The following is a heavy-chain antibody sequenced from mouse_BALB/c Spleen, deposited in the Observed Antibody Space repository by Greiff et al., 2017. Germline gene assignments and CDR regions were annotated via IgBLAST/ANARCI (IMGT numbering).Heavy chain of an antibody. J-gene: IGHJ4*01. V-gene: IGHV5-9-4*01. Sequence: EVHLVESGGGLVKPGGSLKLSCAASGFTFSSYAMSWVRQSPEKRLEWVAEISSGGSYTYYPDTVTGRFTISRDNAKNTLYLEMSSLRSEDTAMYYCARVPYAMDYWGQGTSVTVSS. CDR1: GFTFSSYA. CDR3: ARVPYAMDY. CDR2: ISSGGSYT.